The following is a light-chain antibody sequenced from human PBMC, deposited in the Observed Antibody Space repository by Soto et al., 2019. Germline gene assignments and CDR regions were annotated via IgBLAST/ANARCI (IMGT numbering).Light chain of an antibody. CDR3: QQTSSNPRT. J-gene: IGKJ1*01. CDR2: AAS. V-gene: IGKV1-39*01. CDR1: QSVSSSY. Sequence: DMVMTQPPAFASASLGERVTLSGNASQSVSSSYLAWYQQKPGNAPKLLIYAASNLQNGVPSRFSGSGSGTDFTLTISSLQPEDFATYFCQQTSSNPRTFGQGTKVDIK.